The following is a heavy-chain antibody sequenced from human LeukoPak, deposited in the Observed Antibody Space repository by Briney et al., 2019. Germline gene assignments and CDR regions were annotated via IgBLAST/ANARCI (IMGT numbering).Heavy chain of an antibody. Sequence: GESLKISCKGSGYSFTTYWIGWVRQMPGKGLEWMGIIYPDDSDIRYSPSFQGQVTISADKSISTAYLQWSSLEASDTAMYYCTRHGLYWYGSGSYYKPPDYWGQGTLVTVSS. CDR1: GYSFTTYW. CDR2: IYPDDSDI. V-gene: IGHV5-51*01. J-gene: IGHJ4*02. D-gene: IGHD3-10*01. CDR3: TRHGLYWYGSGSYYKPPDY.